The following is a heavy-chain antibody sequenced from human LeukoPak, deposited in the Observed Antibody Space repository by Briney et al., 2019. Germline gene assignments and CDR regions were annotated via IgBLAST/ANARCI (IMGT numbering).Heavy chain of an antibody. Sequence: ASVEVSCKASGYTFTSYGISWVRQAPGQGLEWMGWSSAYNGNTNYAQKLQGRVTMTTDTSTSTAYMELRSLRSDDTAVYYCARGGNSGWRTPNDDYWGQGTLVTVSS. V-gene: IGHV1-18*01. CDR1: GYTFTSYG. D-gene: IGHD6-19*01. CDR2: SSAYNGNT. J-gene: IGHJ4*02. CDR3: ARGGNSGWRTPNDDY.